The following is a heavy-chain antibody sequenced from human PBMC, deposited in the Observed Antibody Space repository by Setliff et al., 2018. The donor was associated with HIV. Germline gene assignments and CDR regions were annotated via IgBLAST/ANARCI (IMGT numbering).Heavy chain of an antibody. Sequence: ETLSLTCAFYGASFTDYYWNWIRQPPGKGLEWIGEIHHTGHINYNPSFKSRVTMSLDMSTNQFSLKMASMTAADSAVYYCARFDVTPMTTRDYWGQGTQVTAPQ. D-gene: IGHD4-17*01. CDR2: IHHTGHI. J-gene: IGHJ4*02. CDR1: GASFTDYY. V-gene: IGHV4-34*01. CDR3: ARFDVTPMTTRDY.